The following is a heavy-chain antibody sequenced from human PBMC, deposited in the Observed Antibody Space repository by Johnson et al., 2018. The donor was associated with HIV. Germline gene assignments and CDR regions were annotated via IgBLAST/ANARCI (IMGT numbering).Heavy chain of an antibody. J-gene: IGHJ3*02. CDR1: GFTFSTYA. Sequence: QMQLVESGGGVVQPGRSLRLSCAASGFTFSTYALHWVRQAPGKGLEWVAVISYDGSYNYYTDSVKGRFTISRDNSKNTLSLQMNSLRAEDTALYYCARDFDTSGSLDAFDIWGRGIMVTVSS. V-gene: IGHV3-30*04. D-gene: IGHD3-22*01. CDR3: ARDFDTSGSLDAFDI. CDR2: ISYDGSYN.